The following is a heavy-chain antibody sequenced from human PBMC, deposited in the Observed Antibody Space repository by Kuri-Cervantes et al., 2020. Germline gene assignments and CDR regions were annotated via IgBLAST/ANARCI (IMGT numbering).Heavy chain of an antibody. Sequence: GESLKISCAASGSTFSSYAMHWVRQAPGKGLEWVAVISYDGSNKYYADSVKGRFTISRDNSKNTLYLLMNGLRAEDTAVYYCASPARGNYFEYRGQGTLVTVSS. CDR1: GSTFSSYA. J-gene: IGHJ4*02. CDR2: ISYDGSNK. D-gene: IGHD3-16*01. V-gene: IGHV3-30-3*01. CDR3: ASPARGNYFEY.